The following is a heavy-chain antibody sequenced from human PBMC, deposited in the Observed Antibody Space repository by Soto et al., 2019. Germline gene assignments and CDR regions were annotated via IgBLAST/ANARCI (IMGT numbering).Heavy chain of an antibody. CDR3: ARDQGNLESLLWFGEPKDPYFDI. D-gene: IGHD3-10*01. V-gene: IGHV1-18*01. Sequence: GASVKVSCKASGYTFTSYGISWVRQAPGQGLEWMGWISAYNGNTNYAQKLQGRVTMTTDTSTSTAYMELRSLRSDDTAVYYCARDQGNLESLLWFGEPKDPYFDIWGQGTMVTVSS. CDR2: ISAYNGNT. CDR1: GYTFTSYG. J-gene: IGHJ3*02.